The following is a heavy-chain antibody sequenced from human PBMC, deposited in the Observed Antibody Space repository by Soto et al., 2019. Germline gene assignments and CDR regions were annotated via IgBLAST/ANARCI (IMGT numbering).Heavy chain of an antibody. CDR1: GFTFSSYG. J-gene: IGHJ4*02. Sequence: QVQLVESGGGVVQPGRSLRLSCAASGFTFSSYGMHWVRQAPGKGLEWVAVISYDGSNKYYADSVKGRFTISRDNSKNTLYLQMNSLRAEDTAVYYCAKDVAADGTRGYGPFKLFDYWGQGTLVTVSS. D-gene: IGHD6-13*01. CDR2: ISYDGSNK. CDR3: AKDVAADGTRGYGPFKLFDY. V-gene: IGHV3-30*18.